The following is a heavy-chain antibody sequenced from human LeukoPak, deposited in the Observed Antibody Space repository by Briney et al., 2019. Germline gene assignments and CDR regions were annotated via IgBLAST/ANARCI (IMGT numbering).Heavy chain of an antibody. CDR1: GYSISSGYY. V-gene: IGHV4-38-2*02. CDR2: IYHSGST. CDR3: ARGGIAVAGTFDY. Sequence: SETLSLTCTVSGYSISSGYYWGWIRQPPGKGLEWIGSIYHSGSTYYNPSLKGRVTISVDKSKNQFSLKLSSVTAADPAVYYCARGGIAVAGTFDYWGQGTLVTVSS. J-gene: IGHJ4*02. D-gene: IGHD6-19*01.